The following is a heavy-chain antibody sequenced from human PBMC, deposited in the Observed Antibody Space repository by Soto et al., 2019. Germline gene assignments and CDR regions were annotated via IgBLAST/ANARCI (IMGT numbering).Heavy chain of an antibody. Sequence: SETLSLPCTVSVGSISSYYWSWIRQPPGKGLEWIGYIYYSGSPNYSPSLESRVTISEDTSKNQFSLKLSSVTAADTAIYYCAGGRDDYNGWYFDLWGRGTLVTVSS. CDR3: AGGRDDYNGWYFDL. J-gene: IGHJ2*01. D-gene: IGHD4-4*01. CDR1: VGSISSYY. CDR2: IYYSGSP. V-gene: IGHV4-59*01.